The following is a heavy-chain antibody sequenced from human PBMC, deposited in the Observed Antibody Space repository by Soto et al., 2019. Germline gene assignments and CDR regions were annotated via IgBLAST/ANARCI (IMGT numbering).Heavy chain of an antibody. Sequence: VQLVESGGGVVQPGRSLRLSCAASGFTFSDYAMHWVRQAPGKGLEWVAVVYHDGRNTHYADSVKGRFTISRDSSKNTVSREMTSLRAEDTAVYYCAKGGRQWLVTSDFNYLGQGALVTVSS. CDR2: VYHDGRNT. D-gene: IGHD6-19*01. V-gene: IGHV3-30*18. CDR3: AKGGRQWLVTSDFNY. CDR1: GFTFSDYA. J-gene: IGHJ4*02.